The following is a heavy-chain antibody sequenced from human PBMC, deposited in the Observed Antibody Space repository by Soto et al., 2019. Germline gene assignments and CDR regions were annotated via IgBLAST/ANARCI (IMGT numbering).Heavy chain of an antibody. CDR1: GFTFRSYA. Sequence: PGGSLRLSGAASGFTFRSYAINWVRQAPWKGLEWVSGIGGGGSTTYYADSVKGRLTISRDNSKNTLYLQMNNLRAEDTALYYCAKGSGYSFGRDAWFDPLGQGTLVTFSS. CDR2: IGGGGSTT. CDR3: AKGSGYSFGRDAWFDP. D-gene: IGHD5-18*01. J-gene: IGHJ5*02. V-gene: IGHV3-23*01.